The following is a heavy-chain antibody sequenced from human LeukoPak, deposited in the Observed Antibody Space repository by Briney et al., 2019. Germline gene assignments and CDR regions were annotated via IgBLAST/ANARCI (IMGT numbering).Heavy chain of an antibody. J-gene: IGHJ3*02. CDR2: ISTSGST. D-gene: IGHD4-17*01. CDR3: ARETGPYGIDI. Sequence: SETLSLTCTVSGGSFSTYFWNWIRQPAGKGLEWIGRISTSGSTNYNPSLKSRVTMSVDTSKSQFSLKLSSVTAADTAVYYCARETGPYGIDIWGQGTMVTVSS. V-gene: IGHV4-4*07. CDR1: GGSFSTYF.